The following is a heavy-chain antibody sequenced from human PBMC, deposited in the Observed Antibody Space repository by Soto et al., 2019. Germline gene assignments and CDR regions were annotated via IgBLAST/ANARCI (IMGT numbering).Heavy chain of an antibody. Sequence: GGSLRLSCAASGFTFSSYAMHWVRQAPGKGLEWVAVISYDGSNKYYADSVKGRFTISRDNSKNTLYLQMNSLRAEDTAVDYCARARMVYAIFRNWFDPWGQGTLVTVSS. V-gene: IGHV3-30-3*01. J-gene: IGHJ5*02. CDR1: GFTFSSYA. CDR3: ARARMVYAIFRNWFDP. CDR2: ISYDGSNK. D-gene: IGHD2-8*01.